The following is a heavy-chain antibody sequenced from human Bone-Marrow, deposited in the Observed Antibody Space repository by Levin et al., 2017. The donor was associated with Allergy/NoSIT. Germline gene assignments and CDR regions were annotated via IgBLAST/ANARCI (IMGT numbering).Heavy chain of an antibody. CDR1: GGSISSGGYY. CDR3: ARWEDLNDYGDYKPFGGAFDI. Sequence: SETLSLTCTVSGGSISSGGYYWSWIRQHPGTGLEWIGYIYYSGSTYYNPSLKSRVTISVDTSKNQFSLKLSSVTAADTSVYYCARWEDLNDYGDYKPFGGAFDIWGQGTMVTVSS. V-gene: IGHV4-31*03. J-gene: IGHJ3*02. CDR2: IYYSGST. D-gene: IGHD4-17*01.